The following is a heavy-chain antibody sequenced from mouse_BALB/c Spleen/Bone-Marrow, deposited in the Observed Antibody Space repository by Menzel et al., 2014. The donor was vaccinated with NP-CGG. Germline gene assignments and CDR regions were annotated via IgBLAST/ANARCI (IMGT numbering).Heavy chain of an antibody. J-gene: IGHJ2*01. V-gene: IGHV14-3*02. Sequence: EVMLVESGAELVKPGASVKLSCTASGFNIKDTHMHWVKQRPEQGLEWIGRIDPANGNTKYDPKFQGKATITADTSSNTAYLQLSSLTSEDTAVYYCASYYYGHYFDYWGQGTTLTVSS. CDR2: IDPANGNT. D-gene: IGHD1-1*01. CDR3: ASYYYGHYFDY. CDR1: GFNIKDTH.